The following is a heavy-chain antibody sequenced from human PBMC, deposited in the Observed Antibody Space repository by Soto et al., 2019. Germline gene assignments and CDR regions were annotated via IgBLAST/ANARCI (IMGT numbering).Heavy chain of an antibody. Sequence: GGSLRLSCAASGFTFDDYAMHWVRQAPGKGLEWVSGISWNSGSIGYADSVKGRFTISRDNAKNSLYLQMNSLRAEDTALYYCAKDNQQWREYYFDYWGQGTLVTVSS. CDR1: GFTFDDYA. CDR3: AKDNQQWREYYFDY. CDR2: ISWNSGSI. D-gene: IGHD6-19*01. J-gene: IGHJ4*02. V-gene: IGHV3-9*01.